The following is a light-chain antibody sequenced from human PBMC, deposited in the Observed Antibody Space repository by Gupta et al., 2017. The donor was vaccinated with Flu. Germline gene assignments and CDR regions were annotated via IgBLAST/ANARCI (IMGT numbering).Light chain of an antibody. CDR1: SNDVGGYNR. Sequence: GQSVTISCTGTSNDVGGYNRVSWYEQRPGKAPKLILYDVTERPSGVPDRFSGSKSGNTASLTISGLQADDEADYYCSSHAGRVTGVFGTGTTVT. CDR2: DVT. J-gene: IGLJ1*01. CDR3: SSHAGRVTGV. V-gene: IGLV2-11*01.